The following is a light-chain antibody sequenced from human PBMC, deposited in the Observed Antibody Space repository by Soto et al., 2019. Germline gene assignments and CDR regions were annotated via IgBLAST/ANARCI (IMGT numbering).Light chain of an antibody. V-gene: IGKV1-5*01. Sequence: DIQMTQSPSSLSASVGDRVTITCRASQSISRYLNWYQQKLGKAPKLLIYAASSLQSGVPSRFSGSGSGTEFTLTISSLQPDDFATYYCQQYGTYLWTFGQGTKVDI. CDR3: QQYGTYLWT. CDR2: AAS. CDR1: QSISRY. J-gene: IGKJ1*01.